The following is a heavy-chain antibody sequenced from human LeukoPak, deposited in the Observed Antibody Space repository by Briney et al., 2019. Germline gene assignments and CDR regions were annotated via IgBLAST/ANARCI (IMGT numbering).Heavy chain of an antibody. D-gene: IGHD6-19*01. J-gene: IGHJ4*02. V-gene: IGHV3-23*01. CDR1: GFTFSSYA. CDR3: AKPQQWLTLYYFDY. CDR2: ISGSGGST. Sequence: TGGSLRLSCAASGFTFSSYAMSWVRQAPGKGLEWVSAISGSGGSTYYADSVKGRFTISRGNSKNTLYLQMNSLRAEDTAVYYCAKPQQWLTLYYFDYWGQGTLVTLSS.